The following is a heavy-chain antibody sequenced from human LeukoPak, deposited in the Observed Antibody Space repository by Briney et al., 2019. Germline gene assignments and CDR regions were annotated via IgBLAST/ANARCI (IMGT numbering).Heavy chain of an antibody. V-gene: IGHV1-2*02. J-gene: IGHJ4*02. CDR3: AKENIVATISPFDY. Sequence: ASVKVSCKASGYTFTGYYMHWVRQAPGQGLERMGWINPNSGGTNYAQKFQGRVTMTRDTSISTAYMELSRLRSDDTAVYYCAKENIVATISPFDYWGQGTLVTVSS. CDR2: INPNSGGT. CDR1: GYTFTGYY. D-gene: IGHD5-12*01.